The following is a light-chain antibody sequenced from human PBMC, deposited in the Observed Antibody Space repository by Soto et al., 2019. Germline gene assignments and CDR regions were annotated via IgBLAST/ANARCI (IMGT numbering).Light chain of an antibody. CDR2: DVS. Sequence: QSVLTQPASVSGSRGQSITISCTGTSSDVGGYNYVSWYQQHPGKAPKLMIYDVSNRPSGVSNRFSGSKSGNTASLTISGLEAEDEADYYCSSYTSSSTAVFGTGTKVTVL. CDR3: SSYTSSSTAV. V-gene: IGLV2-14*01. CDR1: SSDVGGYNY. J-gene: IGLJ1*01.